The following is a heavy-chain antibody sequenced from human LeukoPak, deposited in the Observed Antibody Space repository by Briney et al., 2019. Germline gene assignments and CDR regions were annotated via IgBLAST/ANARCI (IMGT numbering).Heavy chain of an antibody. D-gene: IGHD3-22*01. Sequence: ASVKVSCKASGGTFSSYAISWVRQAPGQGLEWMGRIIPIFGTANYAQKFQGRVTITTDESTSTAYMELSSLRSEDTAVYYCARDYDYRSGFDYWGQGTLVTVSS. J-gene: IGHJ4*02. CDR2: IIPIFGTA. V-gene: IGHV1-69*05. CDR3: ARDYDYRSGFDY. CDR1: GGTFSSYA.